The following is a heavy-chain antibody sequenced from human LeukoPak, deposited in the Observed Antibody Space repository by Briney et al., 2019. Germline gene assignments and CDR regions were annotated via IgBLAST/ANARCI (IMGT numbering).Heavy chain of an antibody. J-gene: IGHJ6*03. V-gene: IGHV3-66*03. CDR2: IYSGTI. D-gene: IGHD3-22*01. Sequence: GSLRLSCTVSGFTVSSNSMSWVRQAPGKGLEWVSFIYSGTIHYSDSVKGRFTISRDNSKNTLYLQMNSLRAEDTAVYYCAKDLATMTYYYYMDVWGKGTTVTVSS. CDR1: GFTVSSNS. CDR3: AKDLATMTYYYYMDV.